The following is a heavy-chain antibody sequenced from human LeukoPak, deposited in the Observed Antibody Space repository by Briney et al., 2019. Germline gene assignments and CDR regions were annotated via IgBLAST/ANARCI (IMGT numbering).Heavy chain of an antibody. J-gene: IGHJ6*03. CDR3: ARAGWGIAAGIQRRYYYMDV. CDR2: INHSGST. V-gene: IGHV4-34*01. D-gene: IGHD6-13*01. CDR1: GGSFSGYY. Sequence: SETLSLTCAVYGGSFSGYYWSWIRQPPGKGLEWIGEINHSGSTNYNPSLKSRVTISVDTSKNQFSLKLSSVTAADTAVYYCARAGWGIAAGIQRRYYYMDVWGKGTTVTVSS.